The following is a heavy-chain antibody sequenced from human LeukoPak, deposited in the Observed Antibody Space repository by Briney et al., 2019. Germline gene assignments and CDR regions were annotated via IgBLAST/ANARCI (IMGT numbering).Heavy chain of an antibody. CDR3: ARAPETYGDYGPIYYGMDV. CDR2: ISSSSTYI. D-gene: IGHD4-17*01. V-gene: IGHV3-21*01. Sequence: GGSLRLTCAASGFTFSSYSMNWVRQAPGKGLEWVSSISSSSTYIYYADSLKGRFTISRDNAKNSLYLQMNSLRAEDTAVYYCARAPETYGDYGPIYYGMDVWGKGTTVTVSS. J-gene: IGHJ6*04. CDR1: GFTFSSYS.